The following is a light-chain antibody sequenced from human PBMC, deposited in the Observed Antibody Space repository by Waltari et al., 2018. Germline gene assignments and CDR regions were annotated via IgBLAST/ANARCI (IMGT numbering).Light chain of an antibody. V-gene: IGLV1-47*01. CDR1: SSNIGNNY. J-gene: IGLJ2*01. CDR3: AAWDDSLGVWT. Sequence: QSVLTQPPSASGTPGQRVTISCSASSSNIGNNYVYWHQQRPGTAPNLLISANDQRPSGVPDRFSGSKSGTSASQAISGLRSEDEADYYCAAWDDSLGVWTFGGGTKLTVL. CDR2: AND.